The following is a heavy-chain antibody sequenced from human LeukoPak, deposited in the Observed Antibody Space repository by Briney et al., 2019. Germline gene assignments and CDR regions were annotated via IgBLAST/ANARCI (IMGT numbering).Heavy chain of an antibody. CDR3: ARREAAAGEDAFDI. V-gene: IGHV4-39*01. CDR1: GGSISSSSFY. J-gene: IGHJ3*02. D-gene: IGHD6-13*01. Sequence: SETLSLTCTVSGGSISSSSFYWGWIRQPPGKGLEWIGSIYYSGSTYYNPSLKSRVTISVDTSKNQFSLKLSSVTAADTAVYYCARREAAAGEDAFDIWGQGTMVTVSS. CDR2: IYYSGST.